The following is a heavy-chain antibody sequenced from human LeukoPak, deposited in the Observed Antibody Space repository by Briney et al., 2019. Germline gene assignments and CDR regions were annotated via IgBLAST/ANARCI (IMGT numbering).Heavy chain of an antibody. V-gene: IGHV3-23*01. CDR3: AKRRGLELLYYYYMDV. D-gene: IGHD1-7*01. J-gene: IGHJ6*03. CDR1: GFSFSSYA. CDR2: ISGSGGST. Sequence: GGSLRLSCAASGFSFSSYAMSWVRQAPGKGLEWVSAISGSGGSTYYADSVKGRFTISRDNSKNTLYLQMNSLRAEDTAVYYCAKRRGLELLYYYYMDVWGKGTTVTVSS.